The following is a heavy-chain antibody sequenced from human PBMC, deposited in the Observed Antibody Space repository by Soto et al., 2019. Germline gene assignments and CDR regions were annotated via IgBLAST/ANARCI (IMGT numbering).Heavy chain of an antibody. Sequence: QVQLQESGPGLVKPSETLSLTWTVSGGSIYRSGYYWGWIRQPPGRGLEWIGNIDYNGVTYSNPSLKSRVTISRDTSKNQFSLKLTSVTAADTALYYCGKVLVGATGHTDSDSWGPGTLVAVSS. CDR2: IDYNGVT. CDR3: GKVLVGATGHTDSDS. D-gene: IGHD2-15*01. J-gene: IGHJ4*02. CDR1: GGSIYRSGYY. V-gene: IGHV4-39*01.